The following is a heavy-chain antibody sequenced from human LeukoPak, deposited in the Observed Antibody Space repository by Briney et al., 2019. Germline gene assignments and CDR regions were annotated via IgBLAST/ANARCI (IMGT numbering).Heavy chain of an antibody. CDR3: ASPSSGQSFDI. CDR1: GFTFSSYA. J-gene: IGHJ3*02. Sequence: GGSLRLSCAASGFTFSSYAMSWVRQAPGKGLEWVSVIYTGGNTYYADSVKGRFTISRDNSKNTLYLQMHSLRAEDTAVYYCASPSSGQSFDIWGQGTMVTVSS. D-gene: IGHD6-19*01. CDR2: IYTGGNT. V-gene: IGHV3-53*01.